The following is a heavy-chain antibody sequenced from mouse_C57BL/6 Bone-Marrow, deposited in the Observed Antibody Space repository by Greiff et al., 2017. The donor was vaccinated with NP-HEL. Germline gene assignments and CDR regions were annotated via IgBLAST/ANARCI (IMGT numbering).Heavy chain of an antibody. J-gene: IGHJ2*01. CDR2: IDPENGDT. CDR3: TGGYYFDY. CDR1: GFNIKDDY. V-gene: IGHV14-4*01. Sequence: VQLQQSGAELVRPGASVKLSCTASGFNIKDDYMHWVKQRPEQGLEWIGWIDPENGDTEYASKFQGKATITADTSSNTAYLQLSSLTSEDTAVYYCTGGYYFDYWGRGTTLPVTS.